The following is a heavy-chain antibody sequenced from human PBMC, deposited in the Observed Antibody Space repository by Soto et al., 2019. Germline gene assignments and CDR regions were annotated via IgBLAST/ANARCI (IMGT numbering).Heavy chain of an antibody. V-gene: IGHV3-7*03. D-gene: IGHD1-26*01. CDR1: GFLFSYYL. CDR3: ARGEGAGLFGMDV. J-gene: IGHJ6*02. Sequence: GGSLRLSCEASGFLFSYYLMTWVRLAPGKGLEWVANIKQDGSEKYYVDSVEGRFTISRDNAEKSLYLQMSSLRAEDTAAYYCARGEGAGLFGMDVWGQGTTVTVSS. CDR2: IKQDGSEK.